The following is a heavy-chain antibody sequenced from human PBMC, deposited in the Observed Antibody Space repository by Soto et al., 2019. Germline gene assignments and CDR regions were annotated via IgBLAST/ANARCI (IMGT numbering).Heavy chain of an antibody. D-gene: IGHD3-3*01. V-gene: IGHV3-48*02. CDR3: ARALKGPHPQPQGDFWSGYYDAYDFDY. CDR1: GFTFSSYS. Sequence: EVQLVESGGGLVQPGGSLRLSCAASGFTFSSYSMNWVRQAPGKGLEWVSYISSSSSTIYYADSVKGRFTISRDNAKNALYLQMNRLRDEDTAVYYCARALKGPHPQPQGDFWSGYYDAYDFDYWGQGTLVTVSS. J-gene: IGHJ4*02. CDR2: ISSSSSTI.